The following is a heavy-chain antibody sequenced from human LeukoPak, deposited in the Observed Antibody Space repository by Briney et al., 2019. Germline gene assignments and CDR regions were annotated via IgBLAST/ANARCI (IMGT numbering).Heavy chain of an antibody. Sequence: PSETLSLTCAVSGGSINRHYWGWIRQPPGKGLQWIGDIYYTGKNNYNPSLKSRVTISLDTSKDHLSLNLTSVLAADTAIYYCVRRDTGWNYFDYWGQGILVTVSS. V-gene: IGHV4-59*08. D-gene: IGHD6-19*01. CDR3: VRRDTGWNYFDY. CDR2: IYYTGKN. CDR1: GGSINRHY. J-gene: IGHJ4*02.